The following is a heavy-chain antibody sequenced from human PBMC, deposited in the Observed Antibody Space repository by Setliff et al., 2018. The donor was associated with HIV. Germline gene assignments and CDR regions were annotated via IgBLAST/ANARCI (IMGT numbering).Heavy chain of an antibody. CDR3: ARLSPQYSGYDSGAFGY. CDR1: GASVVSGGYY. D-gene: IGHD5-12*01. Sequence: SETLSLTCSVSGASVVSGGYYWSWIRQHPEKGLEWIGYIYYSGTTTYNPSLGSRVTISLDTSLNHFSLEMNSVTAADTAVYYCARLSPQYSGYDSGAFGYWGQGTLVTVSS. CDR2: IYYSGTT. J-gene: IGHJ4*02. V-gene: IGHV4-31*03.